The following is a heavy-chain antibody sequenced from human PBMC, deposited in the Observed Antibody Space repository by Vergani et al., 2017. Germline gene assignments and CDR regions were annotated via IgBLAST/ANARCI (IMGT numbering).Heavy chain of an antibody. D-gene: IGHD2-2*01. V-gene: IGHV3-30*18. CDR1: AFTFSSYG. J-gene: IGHJ6*03. CDR2: ISYDGSNK. CDR3: AKESLYCSSSSCYWYYYYYYMDV. Sequence: VQLVESGGGVVQPGRSLRLSCAASAFTFSSYGMHWVRQAPGKGLEWVAVISYDGSNKYYADSVKGRFTISRDNSKNTLYLQMNSLRAEDTAVYYCAKESLYCSSSSCYWYYYYYYMDVWGKGTTVTVSS.